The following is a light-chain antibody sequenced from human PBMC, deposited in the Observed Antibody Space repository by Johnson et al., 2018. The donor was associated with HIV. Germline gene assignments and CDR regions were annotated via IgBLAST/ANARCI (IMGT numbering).Light chain of an antibody. V-gene: IGLV1-51*02. CDR1: SSNIGNNY. CDR3: GTWDSSLSAV. CDR2: ENN. J-gene: IGLJ1*01. Sequence: QSVLTQPPSVSAAPGQKVTISCSGSSSNIGNNYVSWYQQLPGTAPKLLIYENNKRPSVIPDRFSGSKSGTSATLGITGLQTGDDADYYCGTWDSSLSAVFGTGTKGTVL.